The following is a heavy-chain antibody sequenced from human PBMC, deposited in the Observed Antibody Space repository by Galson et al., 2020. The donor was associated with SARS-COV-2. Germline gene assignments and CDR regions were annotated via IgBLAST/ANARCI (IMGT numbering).Heavy chain of an antibody. J-gene: IGHJ4*02. CDR3: ARAGCGGTTCYREFDY. V-gene: IGHV4-34*01. Sequence: SETLSLTCAVYGGSFSGYYWSWIRQPPGKGLEWIGEINHSGSTNYNPSLKSRVTISVDTSKNQFSLKLSSVTAADTAVYYCARAGCGGTTCYREFDYWGQGTLVTVSS. D-gene: IGHD2-2*02. CDR1: GGSFSGYY. CDR2: INHSGST.